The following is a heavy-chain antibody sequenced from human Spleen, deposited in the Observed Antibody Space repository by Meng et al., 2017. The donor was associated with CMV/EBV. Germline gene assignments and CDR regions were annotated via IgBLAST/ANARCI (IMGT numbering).Heavy chain of an antibody. CDR1: GFTFSSYS. J-gene: IGHJ6*02. Sequence: GESLKISCAASGFTFSSYSMNWVRQAPGKGLEWVSVIYSGGSTYYADSVKGRFTISRDNSKNTLYLQMNSLRAEDTAVYYCARDQGDGMDVWGQGTTVTVSS. V-gene: IGHV3-53*01. CDR2: IYSGGST. CDR3: ARDQGDGMDV.